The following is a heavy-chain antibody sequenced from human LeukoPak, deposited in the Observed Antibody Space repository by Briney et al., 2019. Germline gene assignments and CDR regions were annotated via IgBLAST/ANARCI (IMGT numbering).Heavy chain of an antibody. J-gene: IGHJ6*03. D-gene: IGHD1-7*01. CDR3: ARSGGVRSIAKRTGTGYYYYMDV. Sequence: GASVKVSCKASGYTFTSYDINWVRQATGQGLEWMGWMNPNSGNTGYAQKFEGRVTMTMNTSISTAYMELSSLRSEDTAVYYCARSGGVRSIAKRTGTGYYYYMDVWGKGTTVTVSS. CDR2: MNPNSGNT. V-gene: IGHV1-8*01. CDR1: GYTFTSYD.